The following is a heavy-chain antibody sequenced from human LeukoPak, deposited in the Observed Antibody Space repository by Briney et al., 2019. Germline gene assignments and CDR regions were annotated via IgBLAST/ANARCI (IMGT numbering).Heavy chain of an antibody. CDR2: MHHSGIT. V-gene: IGHV4-39*07. Sequence: SETLSLTCNVSGDSIGTTSIYWGWIRQPPGQGLEWIGSMHHSGITYYNPSLKSRASISVDTSKNQFSLRLSSVTAADTAVYYCASGLRYFDLYYWGQGTLVTVSS. CDR1: GDSIGTTSIY. D-gene: IGHD3-9*01. CDR3: ASGLRYFDLYY. J-gene: IGHJ4*02.